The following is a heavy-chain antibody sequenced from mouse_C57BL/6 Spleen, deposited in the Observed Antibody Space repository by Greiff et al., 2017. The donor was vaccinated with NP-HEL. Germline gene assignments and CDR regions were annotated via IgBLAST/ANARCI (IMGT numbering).Heavy chain of an antibody. CDR1: GYTFTDYE. V-gene: IGHV1-15*01. CDR3: TRGYSFDY. CDR2: IDPETGGT. Sequence: VQLVESGAELVRPGASVTLSCKASGYTFTDYEMHWVKQTPVHGLEWIGAIDPETGGTAYNQKFKGKAILTADKSSSTAYMELRSLTSEDSAVYYCTRGYSFDYWGQGTTLTVSS. J-gene: IGHJ2*01.